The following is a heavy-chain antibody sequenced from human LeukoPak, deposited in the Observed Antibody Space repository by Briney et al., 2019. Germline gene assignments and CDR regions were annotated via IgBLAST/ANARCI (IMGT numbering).Heavy chain of an antibody. CDR1: GGSFSGYY. V-gene: IGHV4-34*01. Sequence: SETLSLTCAVYGGSFSGYYWSWIRQPPGKGLEWIGEINHSGSTNYNPSLKSRVTISVDRSKNQFSLKLSSVTAADTAVYYCAISTIFGVVAQYNWFDPWGQGTLVTVSS. CDR3: AISTIFGVVAQYNWFDP. D-gene: IGHD3-3*01. J-gene: IGHJ5*02. CDR2: INHSGST.